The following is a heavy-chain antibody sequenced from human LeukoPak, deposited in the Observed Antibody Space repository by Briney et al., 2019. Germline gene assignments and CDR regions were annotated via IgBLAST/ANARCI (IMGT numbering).Heavy chain of an antibody. D-gene: IGHD2-15*01. J-gene: IGHJ3*02. V-gene: IGHV4-34*01. CDR1: GGSFSGYY. CDR3: ARGYCSGGSCYSVRDAFDI. Sequence: KPSETLSLTCAVHGGSFSGYYWCWIRQPPGKGLEWIGEINHSGSTNYNPSLKSRVTISVDTSKNQFSLKLSSVTAADTAVYYCARGYCSGGSCYSVRDAFDICGQGTMVTVSS. CDR2: INHSGST.